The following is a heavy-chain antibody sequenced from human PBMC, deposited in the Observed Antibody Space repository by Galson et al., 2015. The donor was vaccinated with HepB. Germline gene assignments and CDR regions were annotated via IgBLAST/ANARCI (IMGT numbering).Heavy chain of an antibody. J-gene: IGHJ4*02. Sequence: WIRQPPGKGLEWIGSLHYSGIANYNPSLKSRITISRDTSKNQFFLKLTSVTAADTAVYYCARDLGHGGDSDFWGQGILVTVSS. D-gene: IGHD4-23*01. CDR3: ARDLGHGGDSDF. CDR2: LHYSGIA. V-gene: IGHV4-39*07.